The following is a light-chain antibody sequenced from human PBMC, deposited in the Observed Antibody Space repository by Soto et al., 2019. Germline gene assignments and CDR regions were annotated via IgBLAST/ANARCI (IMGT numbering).Light chain of an antibody. Sequence: QSVLTQPPSVSAAPGQKVTISCSGGSSNIGNNYVSWYQQLPGTAPKLLIFENNKRPSGIPDRFSGSKSGTSATLGITGLQTGDEADYYCGTWDSSLNVYVFGTGTQLTVL. CDR1: SSNIGNNY. CDR2: ENN. CDR3: GTWDSSLNVYV. J-gene: IGLJ1*01. V-gene: IGLV1-51*02.